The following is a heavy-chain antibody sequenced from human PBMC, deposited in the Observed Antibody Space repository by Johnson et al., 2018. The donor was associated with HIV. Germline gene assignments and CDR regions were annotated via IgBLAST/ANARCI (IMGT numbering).Heavy chain of an antibody. J-gene: IGHJ3*02. CDR3: TTEPLAVAPYGDDAFDI. CDR1: GFTFRNAW. V-gene: IGHV3-15*01. CDR2: IKSKTDGGTT. Sequence: VESGGGSVKPGGSLRLSCGASGFTFRNAWMSWVRQAPGKGLEWVGRIKSKTDGGTTDYAAPVTGRFTISRDDSKNTQYRQMNSLKTEDTAVYYCTTEPLAVAPYGDDAFDIWGQGTMVTVSS. D-gene: IGHD6-19*01.